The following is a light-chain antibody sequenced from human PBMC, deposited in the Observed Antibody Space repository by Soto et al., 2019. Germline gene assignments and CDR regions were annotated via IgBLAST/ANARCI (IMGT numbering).Light chain of an antibody. V-gene: IGLV1-44*01. CDR3: AAWDDSLNGYV. CDR2: SNN. Sequence: QSALTQPPSASGTPGQRVTISCSGSSSNIGSNSVSWYQQLPGTAPKLLIYSNNQRPSGVPDRFSGSKSGTSASLAISGLQSGDEADYYCAAWDDSLNGYVFGTGTKSPS. CDR1: SSNIGSNS. J-gene: IGLJ1*01.